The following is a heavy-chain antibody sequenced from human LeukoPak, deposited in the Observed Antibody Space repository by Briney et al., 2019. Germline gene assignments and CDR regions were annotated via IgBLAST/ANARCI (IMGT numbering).Heavy chain of an antibody. Sequence: SETLSLICAVYGGSFSGYYWSWIRQPPGKGLEWIGEINHSGSTNYNPSLKSRVTISVDTSKNQFSLKLSSVTAADTAVYYCARGRTKSRPNAFDIWGQGTMVTVSS. V-gene: IGHV4-34*01. J-gene: IGHJ3*02. CDR1: GGSFSGYY. CDR2: INHSGST. CDR3: ARGRTKSRPNAFDI. D-gene: IGHD1-7*01.